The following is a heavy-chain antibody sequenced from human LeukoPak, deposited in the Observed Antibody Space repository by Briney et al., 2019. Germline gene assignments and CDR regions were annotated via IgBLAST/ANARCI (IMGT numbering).Heavy chain of an antibody. CDR2: IIPIFGTA. V-gene: IGHV1-69*13. CDR3: ARGVLLEWLLFGFYYYMDV. J-gene: IGHJ6*03. D-gene: IGHD3-3*01. CDR1: GGTFSSYA. Sequence: SVKVSCKASGGTFSSYAIGWVRQAPGQGLEWMGGIIPIFGTANYAQKFQGRVTITADESTSTAYMELSSLRSEDTAVYYCARGVLLEWLLFGFYYYMDVWGKGTTVTVSS.